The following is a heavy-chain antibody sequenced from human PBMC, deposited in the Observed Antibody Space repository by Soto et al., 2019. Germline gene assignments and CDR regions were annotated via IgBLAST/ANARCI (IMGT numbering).Heavy chain of an antibody. CDR1: GDSISIGGYY. J-gene: IGHJ4*02. V-gene: IGHV4-31*03. D-gene: IGHD1-1*01. CDR2: IYYSGST. CDR3: AREVPTPYYFDY. Sequence: PSETLSLTCTVSGDSISIGGYYWSCIRQHPGKGLEWIGYIYYSGSTYYSPSLKSRITISLDTSKNQFSLKLSSVTAADTAVYYCAREVPTPYYFDYWGQGTLVTVSS.